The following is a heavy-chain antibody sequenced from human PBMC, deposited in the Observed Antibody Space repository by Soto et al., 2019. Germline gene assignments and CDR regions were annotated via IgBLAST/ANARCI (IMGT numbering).Heavy chain of an antibody. V-gene: IGHV3-21*01. CDR1: GFTFSSYS. Sequence: GGSLRLSCAASGFTFSSYSMNWVRQAPGKGLEWVSSISSSSSYIYYADSVKGRFTISRDNAKNSLYLQMNSLRAEDTAVYSCARGPADVVVPAAMPAGYCFDPWGQGTLVTVSS. CDR2: ISSSSSYI. J-gene: IGHJ5*02. CDR3: ARGPADVVVPAAMPAGYCFDP. D-gene: IGHD2-2*01.